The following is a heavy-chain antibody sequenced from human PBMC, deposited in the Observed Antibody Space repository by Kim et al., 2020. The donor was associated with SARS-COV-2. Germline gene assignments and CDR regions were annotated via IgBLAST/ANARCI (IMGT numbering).Heavy chain of an antibody. J-gene: IGHJ4*02. D-gene: IGHD6-19*01. CDR2: FYYSGTT. CDR1: GGSMTSTSYY. V-gene: IGHV4-39*01. CDR3: ARRSKHTSDWYFYFDS. Sequence: SETLSLTCSVSGGSMTSTSYYWGWIRQPPGKGLEWVGSFYYSGTTHYNPSFRSRVTISVDTSKNQFSLKLSSVTAADTAMYYCARRSKHTSDWYFYFDSWGQGTLVTVSS.